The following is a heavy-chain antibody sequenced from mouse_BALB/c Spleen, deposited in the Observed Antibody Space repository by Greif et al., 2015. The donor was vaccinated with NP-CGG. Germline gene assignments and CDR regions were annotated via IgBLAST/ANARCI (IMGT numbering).Heavy chain of an antibody. Sequence: EVQVVESGGGLVQPGGSRKLSCAASRFTFSSFGMHWVRQAPEKGLEWVAYISSGSSTIYYADTVKGRFTISRDNPKNTLFLQMTSLRSEDTATYYCARLFDYWGQGTTLTVSS. CDR1: RFTFSSFG. CDR3: ARLFDY. CDR2: ISSGSSTI. V-gene: IGHV5-17*02. J-gene: IGHJ2*01.